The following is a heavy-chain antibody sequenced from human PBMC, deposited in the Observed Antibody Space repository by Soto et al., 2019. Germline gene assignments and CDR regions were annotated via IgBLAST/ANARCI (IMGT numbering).Heavy chain of an antibody. J-gene: IGHJ5*02. Sequence: GESLKISCKGSGYSFTSYWISWVRQMPGKGLEWMGRIDPSDSYTNYSPSFQGHVTISADKSISTAYLQWSSLRGSDTAMYYCARGRQGYDYDSSGSWFDPWGQGTLVTVSS. V-gene: IGHV5-10-1*01. CDR2: IDPSDSYT. CDR3: ARGRQGYDYDSSGSWFDP. CDR1: GYSFTSYW. D-gene: IGHD3-22*01.